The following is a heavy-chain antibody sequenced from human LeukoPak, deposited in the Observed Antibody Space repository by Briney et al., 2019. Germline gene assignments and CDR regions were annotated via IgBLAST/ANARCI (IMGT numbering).Heavy chain of an antibody. CDR2: INHSGST. V-gene: IGHV4-34*01. Sequence: SETLSLTCAVYGGSFSGYYWSWIRQPPGKGLERIGEINHSGSTNYNPSLKSRVTISVDTSKNQFSLKLSSVTAADTAVYYCARGKGGYYYYYGMDVWGQGTTVTVSS. J-gene: IGHJ6*02. CDR3: ARGKGGYYYYYGMDV. CDR1: GGSFSGYY.